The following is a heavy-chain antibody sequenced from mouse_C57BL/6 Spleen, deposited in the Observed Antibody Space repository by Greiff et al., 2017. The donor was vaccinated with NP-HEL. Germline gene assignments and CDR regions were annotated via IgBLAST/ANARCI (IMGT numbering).Heavy chain of an antibody. V-gene: IGHV1-26*01. CDR2: INPNNGGT. Sequence: EVQLKQSGPELVKPGASVKISCKASGYTFTDYYMNWVKQSHGKSLEWIGDINPNNGGTSYNQKFKGKATLTVDKASSTAYMELCSLTSEDSAVYYCARGRRSAAWFAYWGQGSLVTVSA. CDR1: GYTFTDYY. CDR3: ARGRRSAAWFAY. J-gene: IGHJ3*01. D-gene: IGHD6-1*01.